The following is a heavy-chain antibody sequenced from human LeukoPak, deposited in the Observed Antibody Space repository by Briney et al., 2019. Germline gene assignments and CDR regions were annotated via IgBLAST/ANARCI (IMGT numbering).Heavy chain of an antibody. D-gene: IGHD3-10*01. CDR1: GFSFSSYA. V-gene: IGHV3-23*01. CDR2: ISVSGGST. J-gene: IGHJ4*02. CDR3: AKDWGYYGSGSYWIDY. Sequence: PGGSLRLSCAASGFSFSSYAMNWVRQAPGKGLEWVPVISVSGGSTYYADSVKGRFTISRDNSKNTLYLQMNSLRAEDTAVYYCAKDWGYYGSGSYWIDYWGQGTLVTVSS.